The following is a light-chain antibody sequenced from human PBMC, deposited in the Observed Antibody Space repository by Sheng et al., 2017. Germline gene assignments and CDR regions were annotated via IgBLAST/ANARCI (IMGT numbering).Light chain of an antibody. CDR2: GAS. Sequence: EIVLTQSPGTLSLSPGERATLSCTASQSLSSSDLAWYQQKPGQAPRLLIFGASSRGTGIPARFSGSGSGTEFTLTISSLQSEDFAVYYCQQYNDWPVPFGGGTKVEIK. V-gene: IGKV3-15*01. CDR1: QSLSSSD. CDR3: QQYNDWPVP. J-gene: IGKJ4*01.